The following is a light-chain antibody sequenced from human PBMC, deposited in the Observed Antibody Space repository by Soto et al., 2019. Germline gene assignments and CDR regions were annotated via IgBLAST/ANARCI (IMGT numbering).Light chain of an antibody. Sequence: QSALTQPASVSGSPGQSITISCTGSSSDIGAYNYVSWFQQYPGKAPKVIISEVSNRPSVVSNRFSGSKSGTAASLTISGLQTQDEADYFCFSFTTDWTHVFGTGTKVTVL. CDR2: EVS. V-gene: IGLV2-14*01. CDR1: SSDIGAYNY. J-gene: IGLJ1*01. CDR3: FSFTTDWTHV.